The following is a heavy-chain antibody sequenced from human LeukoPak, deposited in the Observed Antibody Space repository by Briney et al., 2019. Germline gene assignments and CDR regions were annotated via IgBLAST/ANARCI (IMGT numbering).Heavy chain of an antibody. CDR1: GYTFTSYG. CDR2: ISAYNGNT. D-gene: IGHD6-19*01. Sequence: ASVKVSCKASGYTFTSYGISWVRQAPGQGLEWMGWISAYNGNTNYAQKLQGRVTMTTDTSTSTAYMELRSLRSDDTAVYYCARDDWQWLELDYWGQGILVTVSS. CDR3: ARDDWQWLELDY. J-gene: IGHJ4*02. V-gene: IGHV1-18*01.